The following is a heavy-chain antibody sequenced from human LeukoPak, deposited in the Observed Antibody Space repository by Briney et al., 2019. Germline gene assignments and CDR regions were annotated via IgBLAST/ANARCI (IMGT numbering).Heavy chain of an antibody. CDR1: GDSVSSNSAA. CDR2: TYYRSKWYN. V-gene: IGHV6-1*01. D-gene: IGHD5-12*01. J-gene: IGHJ3*02. Sequence: SQTLSLTCAISGDSVSSNSAAWNWIRRSPSRGLEWLGRTYYRSKWYNDYAVSVKSRITINPDTSKNQFSLQLNSVTPEDTAVYYCARDPARIVATTHGAFDIWGQGTMVTVSS. CDR3: ARDPARIVATTHGAFDI.